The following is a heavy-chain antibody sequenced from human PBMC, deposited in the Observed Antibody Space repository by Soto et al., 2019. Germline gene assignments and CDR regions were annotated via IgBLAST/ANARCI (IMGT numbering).Heavy chain of an antibody. CDR3: ARRRGTGISGGTYYGWEV. J-gene: IGHJ6*02. V-gene: IGHV3-23*01. Sequence: PGGSLRLSCAASGFTFNSFAMSWVRQAPGKGLEWVSGISASGGGIYYADSVKGRFTVSRDNTKSTMYLQMNSLRAEDTAVYYCARRRGTGISGGTYYGWEVWGQGTTVTVSS. D-gene: IGHD1-20*01. CDR1: GFTFNSFA. CDR2: ISASGGGI.